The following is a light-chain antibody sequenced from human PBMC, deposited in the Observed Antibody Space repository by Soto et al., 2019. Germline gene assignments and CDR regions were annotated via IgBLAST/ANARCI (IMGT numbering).Light chain of an antibody. V-gene: IGKV1-9*01. Sequence: DIQLTQAPSLLSASAGDRVTITCRASQCISSFLAWYQQKPGRAPKLLIYAASTLQSGVPSRFSGSGSGTEFTLTITSLQPEDFATYYCQQLNFFPITFGQGTRLEIK. CDR1: QCISSF. CDR3: QQLNFFPIT. J-gene: IGKJ5*01. CDR2: AAS.